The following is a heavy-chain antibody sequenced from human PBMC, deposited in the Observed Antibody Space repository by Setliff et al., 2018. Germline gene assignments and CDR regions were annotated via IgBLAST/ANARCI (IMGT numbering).Heavy chain of an antibody. V-gene: IGHV4-59*01. J-gene: IGHJ4*02. Sequence: SETLSLTCTVSGGSISSYYWSWIRQPPGKGLEWIGYIYYSGSTNYNPSLKSRVTISVDTSKNQFSLKLSSVTAADTAVYYCARGLGGDSYATDYWGQGTLVTVSS. CDR2: IYYSGST. D-gene: IGHD5-18*01. CDR1: GGSISSYY. CDR3: ARGLGGDSYATDY.